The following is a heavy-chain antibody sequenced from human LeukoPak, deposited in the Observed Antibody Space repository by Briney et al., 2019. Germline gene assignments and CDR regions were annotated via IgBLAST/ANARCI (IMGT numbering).Heavy chain of an antibody. J-gene: IGHJ6*02. CDR2: IYPGDSDT. V-gene: IGHV5-51*01. Sequence: GESLKISCQGSGYSFTSYWIGWVRQMPGKGLEWMGIIYPGDSDTRYSPSFQGQVTISADKSISTAYLQWSSLKASDTAMYYCARRGGHDYGDSRTSYYYYGMDVWGQGTTVTVSS. CDR3: ARRGGHDYGDSRTSYYYYGMDV. D-gene: IGHD4-17*01. CDR1: GYSFTSYW.